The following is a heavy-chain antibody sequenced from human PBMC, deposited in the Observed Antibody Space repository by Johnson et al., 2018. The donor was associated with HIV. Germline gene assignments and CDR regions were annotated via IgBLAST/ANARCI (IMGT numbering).Heavy chain of an antibody. Sequence: MQLVESGGGVVQPGGSLRLSCAASGFTFSNYGMHWVRQALGKGLEWVAFIRFDGSNKYYADSVKGRFTISRDNSKNTLFLQVNRLSVDDTAVYYCANERRILCGFDAVDIWGQGTMVSVSS. CDR3: ANERRILCGFDAVDI. D-gene: IGHD1-26*01. J-gene: IGHJ3*02. CDR2: IRFDGSNK. CDR1: GFTFSNYG. V-gene: IGHV3-30*02.